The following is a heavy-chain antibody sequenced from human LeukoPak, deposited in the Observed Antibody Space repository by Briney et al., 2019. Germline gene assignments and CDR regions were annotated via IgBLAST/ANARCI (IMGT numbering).Heavy chain of an antibody. CDR2: IYYSGST. V-gene: IGHV4-39*01. J-gene: IGHJ4*02. CDR3: ARRNYFDSSGYTY. CDR1: GGSINSSSYY. Sequence: SETLSLTCTVSGGSINSSSYYWGWIRQPPGKGLEWIGSIYYSGSTYYNPSLKSRVTISVDTSKNQFSLKLTSVTAADTAVCYCARRNYFDSSGYTYWGQGTLVTVSS. D-gene: IGHD3-22*01.